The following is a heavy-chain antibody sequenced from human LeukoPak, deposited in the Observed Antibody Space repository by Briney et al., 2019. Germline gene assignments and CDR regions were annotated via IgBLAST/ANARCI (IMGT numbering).Heavy chain of an antibody. CDR3: AKEAGQDYGALDAFDV. CDR2: IGGSSSSL. J-gene: IGHJ3*01. D-gene: IGHD4-17*01. Sequence: PGGSLRLSCAASGFTFSIYSMNWVRQAPGKGLEWVSSIGGSSSSLYYAESVKGRFTISRDNARNSLYLQMNSLRAEDTAVYYCAKEAGQDYGALDAFDVWGQGTMDTVSS. V-gene: IGHV3-21*01. CDR1: GFTFSIYS.